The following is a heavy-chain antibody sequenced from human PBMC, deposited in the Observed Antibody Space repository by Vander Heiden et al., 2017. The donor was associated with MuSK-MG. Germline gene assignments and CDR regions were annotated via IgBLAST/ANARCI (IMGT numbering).Heavy chain of an antibody. CDR2: IIPIFGTA. D-gene: IGHD3-10*01. J-gene: IGHJ6*03. CDR1: GGTFSSYA. Sequence: QVQLVQSGAEVKKPGSSVKVSCKASGGTFSSYAISWVRQAPGQGLEWMGGIIPIFGTANYAQKFQGRVTITADESTSTAYMELSSLRSEDTAVYYCARGVLLWFGERYYYYMDVWGKGTTVTVSS. V-gene: IGHV1-69*01. CDR3: ARGVLLWFGERYYYYMDV.